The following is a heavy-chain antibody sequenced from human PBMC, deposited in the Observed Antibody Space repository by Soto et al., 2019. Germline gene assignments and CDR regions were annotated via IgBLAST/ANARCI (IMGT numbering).Heavy chain of an antibody. CDR1: GFTFSDYY. CDR2: IRNKAASHTT. J-gene: IGHJ4*02. CDR3: ARGQEVGAHFFDS. Sequence: SGFTFSDYYMDWVRQAPGKGLEWVGRIRNKAASHTTEYYAVSVKGRFTISRDNAKNSLSLQMNSLRAGDTAVYFCARGQEVGAHFFDSWGQGTQVTVSS. V-gene: IGHV3-72*01. D-gene: IGHD2-15*01.